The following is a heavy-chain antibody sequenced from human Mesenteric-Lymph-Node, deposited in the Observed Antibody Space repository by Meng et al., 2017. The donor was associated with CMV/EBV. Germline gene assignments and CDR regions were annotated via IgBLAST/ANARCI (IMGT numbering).Heavy chain of an antibody. CDR1: GYTFTSYG. D-gene: IGHD3-22*01. CDR3: ARDLDYDSSGYYYVLGNWFDP. J-gene: IGHJ5*02. CDR2: ISAYNDNT. V-gene: IGHV1-18*01. Sequence: ASVKVSCKASGYTFTSYGISWVRQAPGQGLEWMGWISAYNDNTNYAQKLQGRVTMTTDTSTSTAYMELRSLRSDDTAVYYCARDLDYDSSGYYYVLGNWFDPWGQGTLVTVSS.